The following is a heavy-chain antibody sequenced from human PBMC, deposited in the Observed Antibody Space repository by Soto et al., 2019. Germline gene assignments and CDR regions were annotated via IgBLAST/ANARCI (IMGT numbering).Heavy chain of an antibody. CDR2: IIPMFGTA. J-gene: IGHJ4*02. Sequence: SVKVSCKASGDTFSSYAVIWLRQVPGQGLEWMGGIIPMFGTANYALKFQGRVTITADKSTSTAYMELSSLQSEDTAVYYCAIIKFISAWTFDYWGQGSLVTVSS. V-gene: IGHV1-69*06. CDR1: GDTFSSYA. CDR3: AIIKFISAWTFDY. D-gene: IGHD3-10*01.